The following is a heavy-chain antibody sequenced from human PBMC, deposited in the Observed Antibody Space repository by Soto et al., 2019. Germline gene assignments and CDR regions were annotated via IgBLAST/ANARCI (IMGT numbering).Heavy chain of an antibody. CDR1: GFTFSSYG. Sequence: GGSLRLSCAASGFTFSSYGMHWVRQAPGKGLEWVAVISYDGSNKYYADSVKGRFTISRDNSKNTLYLQMNSLRAGDTAVYYCAKDKYSSSSGRGLVDYWGQGTLVTVSS. CDR3: AKDKYSSSSGRGLVDY. CDR2: ISYDGSNK. D-gene: IGHD6-6*01. V-gene: IGHV3-30*18. J-gene: IGHJ4*02.